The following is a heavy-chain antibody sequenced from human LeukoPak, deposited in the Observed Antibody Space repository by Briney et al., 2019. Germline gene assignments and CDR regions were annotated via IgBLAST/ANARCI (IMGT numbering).Heavy chain of an antibody. CDR2: LSGGGDNT. V-gene: IGHV3-23*01. CDR3: ARDVDPYYSCYMDV. D-gene: IGHD2-21*01. Sequence: PGGSLRLYSAASGFTFSSHGMSWVRQGPGKRLERGSTLSGGGDNTYYADSVKGRFTISTDNSQNTLYLQMSNLRADDTAVYYCARDVDPYYSCYMDVWGKGTTVTVSS. J-gene: IGHJ6*03. CDR1: GFTFSSHG.